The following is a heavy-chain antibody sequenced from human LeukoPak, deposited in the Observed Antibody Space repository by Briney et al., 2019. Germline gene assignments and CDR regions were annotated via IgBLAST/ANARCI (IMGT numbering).Heavy chain of an antibody. J-gene: IGHJ4*02. D-gene: IGHD5-12*01. CDR1: GGSISSYY. Sequence: SETLSLTCIVSGGSISSYYWSWIRQPPGKGLEWIGSIYYSGSTNYNPSLKSRVTISVDTSKKQFSLKLGSVTAADTAVYYCARLSGYDWESSYDYWGQGTLVTVSS. CDR3: ARLSGYDWESSYDY. CDR2: IYYSGST. V-gene: IGHV4-59*01.